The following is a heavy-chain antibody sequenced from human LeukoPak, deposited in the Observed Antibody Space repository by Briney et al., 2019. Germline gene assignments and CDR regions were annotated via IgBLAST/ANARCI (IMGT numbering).Heavy chain of an antibody. CDR1: GFTFSDYY. CDR3: ATVDTAMVTPYYYYYMDV. V-gene: IGHV3-11*04. Sequence: AGGSLSLSCAASGFTFSDYYMSWIRQAPAKGLEWVSYISSNGSTIYYADSVKGRFIISRDNAKNSLYLQMNSLRAEDTAVYYCATVDTAMVTPYYYYYMDVWGKGTTVTVSS. D-gene: IGHD5-18*01. CDR2: ISSNGSTI. J-gene: IGHJ6*03.